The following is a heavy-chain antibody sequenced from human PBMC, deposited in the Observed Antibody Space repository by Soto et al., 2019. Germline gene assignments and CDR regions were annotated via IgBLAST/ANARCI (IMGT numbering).Heavy chain of an antibody. Sequence: QVQLVESGGGVVQPGRSLRLSCAASGFTFSSYAMHWVRQAPGKGLVWVAVISYDGSNKYYADSVKGRFTISRDNSKNTLYLQMNRLRAEDTAVYYCARTPRGQWELPYYYYGMDVWGQGTTVTVSS. J-gene: IGHJ6*02. V-gene: IGHV3-30-3*01. CDR2: ISYDGSNK. D-gene: IGHD1-26*01. CDR3: ARTPRGQWELPYYYYGMDV. CDR1: GFTFSSYA.